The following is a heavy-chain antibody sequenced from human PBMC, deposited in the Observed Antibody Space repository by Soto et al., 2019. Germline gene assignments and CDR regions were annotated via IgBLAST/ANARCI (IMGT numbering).Heavy chain of an antibody. V-gene: IGHV1-69*06. CDR1: GGTFSSYA. CDR3: ASESTTVGPLGY. J-gene: IGHJ4*02. CDR2: IIPIFGTA. Sequence: SVKVSCKASGGTFSSYAISWVRQAPGQGLEWMGGIIPIFGTANYAQKFQGRVTITADKSTSTAYMELSSLRSEDTAVYYCASESTTVGPLGYWGQGXLVTVSS. D-gene: IGHD4-17*01.